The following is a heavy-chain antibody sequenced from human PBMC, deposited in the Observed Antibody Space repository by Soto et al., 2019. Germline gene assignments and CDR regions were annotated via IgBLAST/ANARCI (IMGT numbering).Heavy chain of an antibody. D-gene: IGHD2-8*01. V-gene: IGHV3-30*18. CDR3: AKVSMADYYYYYMDV. Sequence: GGSLRLSCAASGFTFSSYGMHWVRQAPGKGLEWVAVISYDGSNKYYADSVKGRFTISRDNSKNTLYLQMNSLRAEDTAVYYCAKVSMADYYYYYMDVWGKGTTVTVSS. CDR2: ISYDGSNK. CDR1: GFTFSSYG. J-gene: IGHJ6*03.